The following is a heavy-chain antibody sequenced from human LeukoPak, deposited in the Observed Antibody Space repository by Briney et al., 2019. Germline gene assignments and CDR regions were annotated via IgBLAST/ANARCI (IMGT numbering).Heavy chain of an antibody. CDR2: IYHSGST. V-gene: IGHV4-30-2*01. D-gene: IGHD6-19*01. Sequence: SQTLSLTCAVSGGSISSGGYSWSWIRQPPGKGLEWIGYIYHSGSTYYNPSLKSRVTISVDRSKNQFSLKLSSVTAADTAVYYCARYSSGWRSLDYWGQGTLVTVSS. CDR3: ARYSSGWRSLDY. CDR1: GGSISSGGYS. J-gene: IGHJ4*02.